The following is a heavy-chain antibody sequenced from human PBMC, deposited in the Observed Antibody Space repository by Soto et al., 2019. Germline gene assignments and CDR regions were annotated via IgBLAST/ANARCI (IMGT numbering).Heavy chain of an antibody. D-gene: IGHD2-8*01. J-gene: IGHJ6*02. V-gene: IGHV4-59*01. Sequence: PSETLSLTCTVSGGSISSYYWSWIRQPPGKGLEWIGYIYYSGSTNYNPSLKSRVTISVDTSKNQFSLKLSSVTAAHTAVYYCARDSNHCANGVCYIRYYYGMDVWGQGTTVTVSS. CDR3: ARDSNHCANGVCYIRYYYGMDV. CDR1: GGSISSYY. CDR2: IYYSGST.